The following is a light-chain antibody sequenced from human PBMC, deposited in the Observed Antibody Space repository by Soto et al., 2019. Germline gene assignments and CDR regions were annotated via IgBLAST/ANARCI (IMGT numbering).Light chain of an antibody. V-gene: IGLV2-14*03. CDR3: SSYTSISTRV. J-gene: IGLJ1*01. CDR1: SSDVGGYNF. CDR2: DVS. Sequence: QSVLTQPASVSGSPGQSITISCTGTSSDVGGYNFVSWYQHHPGKAPKFMIYDVSNRPSGVSNRFSGSKSGNTASLTISGLQAEDEADYYCSSYTSISTRVFGTGTKVTVL.